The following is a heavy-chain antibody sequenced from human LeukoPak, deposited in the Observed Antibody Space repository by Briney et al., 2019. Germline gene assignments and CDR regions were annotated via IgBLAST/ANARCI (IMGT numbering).Heavy chain of an antibody. V-gene: IGHV1-8*01. CDR3: ARGMTTVTTGMDV. CDR2: MNPNSGNT. J-gene: IGHJ6*02. CDR1: GYTFTCYD. Sequence: ASVTVSCKASGYTFTCYDINWVRQAPGQGLEWMGWMNPNSGNTAYAQKFQGRVTMTRNTSISTVYMELSSLRSEDTAVYYCARGMTTVTTGMDVWGQGTTVTVSS. D-gene: IGHD4-17*01.